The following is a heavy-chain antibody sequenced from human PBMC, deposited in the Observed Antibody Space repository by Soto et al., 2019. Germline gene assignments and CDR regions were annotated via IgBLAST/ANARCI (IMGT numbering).Heavy chain of an antibody. CDR3: TTARPGNYFGLEL. CDR1: GVAINSGLYY. J-gene: IGHJ4*02. CDR2: VYSRGNT. V-gene: IGHV4-31*03. Sequence: QVQLQESGPGRVKPSQTLFLTCTVSGVAINSGLYYWTWILQYPGKGLEWIGYVYSRGNTYYTPSLKSRVDMALGSSQNQFSLRVSSVTAADTAVYYFTTARPGNYFGLELWGQATLVTVP. D-gene: IGHD3-10*01.